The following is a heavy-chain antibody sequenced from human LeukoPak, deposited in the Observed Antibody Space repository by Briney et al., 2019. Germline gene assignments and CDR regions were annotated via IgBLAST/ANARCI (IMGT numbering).Heavy chain of an antibody. CDR1: GFTFSSYA. Sequence: GGSLRLSCAASGFTFSSYAMSWVRQAPGKGLEWVSAISGSGGSTYYADSVKGRFTISRDNSKNTLYLQMNSLRAEDTAVYYCAKDRLRWNYVSGPVFDYWGQGTLVTVSS. CDR2: ISGSGGST. V-gene: IGHV3-23*01. CDR3: AKDRLRWNYVSGPVFDY. J-gene: IGHJ4*02. D-gene: IGHD1-7*01.